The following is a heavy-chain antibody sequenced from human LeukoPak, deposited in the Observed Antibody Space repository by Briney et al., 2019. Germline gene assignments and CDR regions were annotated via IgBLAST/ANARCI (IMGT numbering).Heavy chain of an antibody. CDR1: GYTFTSYD. Sequence: ASVKASCKASGYTFTSYDINWVRQATGQGLEWMGRINPNSGGTNYAQKFQGRVTMTRDTSISTAYMELSRLRSDDTAVYYCATDYCSSTSCYTGFDYWGQGTLVTVSS. CDR3: ATDYCSSTSCYTGFDY. D-gene: IGHD2-2*02. J-gene: IGHJ4*02. V-gene: IGHV1-2*06. CDR2: INPNSGGT.